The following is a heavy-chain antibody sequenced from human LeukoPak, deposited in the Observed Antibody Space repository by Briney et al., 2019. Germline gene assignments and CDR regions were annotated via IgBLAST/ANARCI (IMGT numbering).Heavy chain of an antibody. D-gene: IGHD3-9*01. CDR2: IDESGSP. CDR1: GGSFSGYY. Sequence: PSETLSLTCAVYGGSFSGYYWSWIRQPPGKGLEWIGEIDESGSPNYNPSLKGRVTISVDTSKNQFSLKLSSVTAADTAVYYCARGPTVDYDILTGYYRFDYWGQGTLVTVSS. J-gene: IGHJ4*02. CDR3: ARGPTVDYDILTGYYRFDY. V-gene: IGHV4-34*01.